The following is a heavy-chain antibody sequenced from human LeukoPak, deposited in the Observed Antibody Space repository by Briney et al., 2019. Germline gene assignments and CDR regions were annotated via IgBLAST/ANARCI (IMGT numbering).Heavy chain of an antibody. J-gene: IGHJ4*02. D-gene: IGHD3-22*01. CDR2: ISAYNGNT. V-gene: IGHV1-18*01. CDR3: AKDSDYYVSSGLPDY. Sequence: GASVKVSCKASGYTFTSYGITWVRQAPGQGLEWMGWISAYNGNTNYAQKLQGRVTMTTDTSTSTAYMELRSLRSDDTAVYYCAKDSDYYVSSGLPDYWGQGTLVTVSS. CDR1: GYTFTSYG.